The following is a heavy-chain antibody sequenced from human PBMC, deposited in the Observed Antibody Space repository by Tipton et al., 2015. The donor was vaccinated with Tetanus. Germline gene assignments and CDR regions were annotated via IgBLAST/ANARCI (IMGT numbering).Heavy chain of an antibody. CDR1: GFTFSDYY. Sequence: SLRLSCAASGFTFSDYYMSWIRQAPGKGLEWVSYISSSGSTIYYADSVKGRFTISRDNAKNSLYLQMNSLRAEDTAVYYCASGQRPYYYDSSGYYPYYWGQGTLVTVSS. V-gene: IGHV3-11*01. CDR3: ASGQRPYYYDSSGYYPYY. J-gene: IGHJ4*02. D-gene: IGHD3-22*01. CDR2: ISSSGSTI.